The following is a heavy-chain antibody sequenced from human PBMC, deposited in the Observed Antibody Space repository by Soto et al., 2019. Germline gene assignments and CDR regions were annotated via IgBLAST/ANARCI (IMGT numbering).Heavy chain of an antibody. CDR1: GGSISYGYYH. J-gene: IGHJ6*02. CDR2: IHYSGSI. D-gene: IGHD2-21*02. Sequence: SETLSLTCTVSGGSISYGYYHWTWIRQSPGKGLEWIGYIHYSGSILYNPSFKSRVTISVDTSKNQFSLQLSSVTAADTAVYFCAREDDGGDRDYYGLDVWGQGTTVTVSS. V-gene: IGHV4-30-4*08. CDR3: AREDDGGDRDYYGLDV.